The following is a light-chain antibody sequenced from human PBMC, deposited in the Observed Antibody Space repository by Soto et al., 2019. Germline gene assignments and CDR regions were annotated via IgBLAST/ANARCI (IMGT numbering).Light chain of an antibody. CDR2: AAS. CDR1: QSLSFN. Sequence: EIVMTQSPATLSVSAGERVTLSCRASQSLSFNLAWYQQKPGQAPRLLIYAASTRATGIPARFSGSGSGTEFTLTISSLQSEDFAVYYCQQYYRWPQTFGQGTKVDI. CDR3: QQYYRWPQT. J-gene: IGKJ1*01. V-gene: IGKV3-15*01.